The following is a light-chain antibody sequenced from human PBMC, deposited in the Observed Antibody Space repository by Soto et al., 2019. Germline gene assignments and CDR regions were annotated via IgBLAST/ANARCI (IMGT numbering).Light chain of an antibody. Sequence: EIELTQSPGTLSLSPGERATLSCRASQSVSSSYLAWYQQKPGQAPRLLIYDASSRATGIPDRFSGSGSGTDFTLTISRLQPEDFAVYYCQQSHSSPLTFGGGTKV. CDR3: QQSHSSPLT. J-gene: IGKJ4*01. V-gene: IGKV3-20*01. CDR1: QSVSSSY. CDR2: DAS.